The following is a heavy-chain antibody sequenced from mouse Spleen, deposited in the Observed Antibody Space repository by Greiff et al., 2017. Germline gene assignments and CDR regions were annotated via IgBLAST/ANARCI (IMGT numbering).Heavy chain of an antibody. CDR3: ARSEDYGDFFDY. Sequence: VQLQESGAELVKPGASVKISCKASGYAFSSYWMNWVKQRPGKGLEWIGQIYPGDGDTNYNGKFKGKATLTADKSSSTAYMQLSSLTSEDSAVYFCARSEDYGDFFDYWGQGATLTVSS. D-gene: IGHD2-13*01. CDR1: GYAFSSYW. CDR2: IYPGDGDT. J-gene: IGHJ2*01. V-gene: IGHV1-80*01.